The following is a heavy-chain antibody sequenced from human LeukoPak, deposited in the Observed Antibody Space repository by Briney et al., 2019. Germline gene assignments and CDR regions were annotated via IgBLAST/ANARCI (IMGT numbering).Heavy chain of an antibody. V-gene: IGHV4-39*01. CDR2: IYYSGST. Sequence: SETLSLTCTVSGGSISSSSYYWGWIRQPPGKGLEWIGSIYYSGSTYYNPSLKSRVTISVDSSKNQFSLKLSSVTAADTAVYYCARHNTPAVGATPSEFDYWGQGTLVTVSS. CDR3: ARHNTPAVGATPSEFDY. CDR1: GGSISSSSYY. D-gene: IGHD1-26*01. J-gene: IGHJ4*02.